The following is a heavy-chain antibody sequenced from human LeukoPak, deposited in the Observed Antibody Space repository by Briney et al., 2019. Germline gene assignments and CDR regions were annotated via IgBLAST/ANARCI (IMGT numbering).Heavy chain of an antibody. CDR2: ISIGSNYI. V-gene: IGHV3-21*01. Sequence: GESLRLSCAASGFPFSHYSMNWVRQAPGRGLEGVSSISIGSNYIYYADSVKGRCTTSRDDAKNSLYLQMNSLRAEDTAVYYCAREWGGVRGVTASDFWGQGTLVTVSS. D-gene: IGHD3-10*01. CDR1: GFPFSHYS. J-gene: IGHJ4*02. CDR3: AREWGGVRGVTASDF.